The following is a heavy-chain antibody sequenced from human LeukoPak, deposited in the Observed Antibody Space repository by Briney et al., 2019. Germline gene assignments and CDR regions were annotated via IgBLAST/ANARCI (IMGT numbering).Heavy chain of an antibody. Sequence: GGSLRLSCAASGFTVSSNYMTWVRQAPGKGLEWVSYISSSGSTIYYADSVKGRFTISRDNAKNSLYLQMNSLRAEDTAVYYCARVSDSDYYDSSGSDGDAFDIWGQGTMVTVSS. J-gene: IGHJ3*02. CDR1: GFTVSSNY. D-gene: IGHD3-22*01. CDR3: ARVSDSDYYDSSGSDGDAFDI. V-gene: IGHV3-48*03. CDR2: ISSSGSTI.